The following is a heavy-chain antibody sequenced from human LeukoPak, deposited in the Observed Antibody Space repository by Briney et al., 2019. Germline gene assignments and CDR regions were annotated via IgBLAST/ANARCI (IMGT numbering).Heavy chain of an antibody. CDR2: INSDGSGT. CDR3: ARDLGYCSSTSCYTWADYYYYGTDV. V-gene: IGHV3-74*01. J-gene: IGHJ6*02. D-gene: IGHD2-2*02. CDR1: GFTFSSYW. Sequence: GALRLSCAASGFTFSSYWMHWVRQAPGKGLVWVSRINSDGSGTSYADSVKGRFTISRDNAKNTLYLQMNSLRAEDTAVYYCARDLGYCSSTSCYTWADYYYYGTDVWGQGTTVTVSS.